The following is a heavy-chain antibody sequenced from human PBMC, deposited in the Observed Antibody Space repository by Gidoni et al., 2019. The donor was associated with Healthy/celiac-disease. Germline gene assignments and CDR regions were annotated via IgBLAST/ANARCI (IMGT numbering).Heavy chain of an antibody. CDR3: ARDSAAVAGTPDAFDI. D-gene: IGHD6-19*01. CDR2: IWYDGSNK. CDR1: GFTFSSYG. Sequence: QVQLVESVGGVVQPGRSLRLSCAASGFTFSSYGMHWVRQAPGKGLEWVAVIWYDGSNKYYADSVKGRFTISRDNSKNTLYLQMNSLRAEDTAVYYCARDSAAVAGTPDAFDIWGQGTMVTVSS. J-gene: IGHJ3*02. V-gene: IGHV3-33*01.